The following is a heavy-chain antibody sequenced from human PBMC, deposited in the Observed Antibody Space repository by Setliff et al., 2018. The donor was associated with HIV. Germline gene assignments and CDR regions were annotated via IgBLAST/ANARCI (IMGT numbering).Heavy chain of an antibody. D-gene: IGHD4-4*01. J-gene: IGHJ4*02. CDR2: IRQDGGEK. CDR3: ARETVGGAAGATGTFNY. Sequence: GSLRLSCAASGFTFTTFWMSWVRQAPGKGLEWVANIRQDGGEKYYVDSVKGRFTISRDNSKNTLYLQMSSPRVEDTAIYYCARETVGGAAGATGTFNYWGQGTLVTVSS. V-gene: IGHV3-7*01. CDR1: GFTFTTFW.